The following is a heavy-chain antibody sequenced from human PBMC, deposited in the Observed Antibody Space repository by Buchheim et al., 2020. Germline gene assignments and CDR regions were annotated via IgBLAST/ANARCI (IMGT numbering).Heavy chain of an antibody. CDR3: ARDSSDNYYYYGMDV. CDR2: ISSSGSTI. Sequence: EVQLVESWGGLVQPGGSLRLSCAASGFTFSSYEMNWVRQAPGKGLEWVSYISSSGSTIYYADSVKGRFTISRDNAKNSLYLQMNSLRTEDTAVYYCARDSSDNYYYYGMDVWGQGTT. CDR1: GFTFSSYE. D-gene: IGHD3-9*01. V-gene: IGHV3-48*03. J-gene: IGHJ6*02.